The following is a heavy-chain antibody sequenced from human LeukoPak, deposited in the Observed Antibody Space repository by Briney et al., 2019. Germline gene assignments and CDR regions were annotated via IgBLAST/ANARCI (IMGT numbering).Heavy chain of an antibody. Sequence: ASVKVSCKASGGTFSSYAISWVRQAPGQGLEWMGGIIPIFGTANYAQKFQGRVTITADESTSTAYMELSSLRSEDTAVYYCATQTLHSSSWPYWGQGTLVAVSS. D-gene: IGHD6-13*01. J-gene: IGHJ4*02. CDR1: GGTFSSYA. V-gene: IGHV1-69*13. CDR2: IIPIFGTA. CDR3: ATQTLHSSSWPY.